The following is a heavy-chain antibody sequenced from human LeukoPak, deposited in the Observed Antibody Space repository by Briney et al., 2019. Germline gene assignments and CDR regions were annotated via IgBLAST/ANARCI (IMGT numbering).Heavy chain of an antibody. CDR1: GFAFSSYS. Sequence: PGGPLRLSCAASGFAFSSYSMNWVRQAPGKGLEWVSSISSSSSYIYYADSVKGRFTISRDNAKNSLYLQMNSLRAEDTAVYYCARGIAAPIDYWGQGTLVTVSS. J-gene: IGHJ4*02. CDR2: ISSSSSYI. V-gene: IGHV3-21*01. D-gene: IGHD6-13*01. CDR3: ARGIAAPIDY.